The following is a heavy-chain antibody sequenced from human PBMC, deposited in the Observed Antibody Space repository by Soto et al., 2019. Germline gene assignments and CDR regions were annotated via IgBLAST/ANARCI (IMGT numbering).Heavy chain of an antibody. D-gene: IGHD1-26*01. J-gene: IGHJ4*02. CDR3: ASPILSGRTRIGY. Sequence: EVQLVESGGGLVQPGGSLRLSCAASGFTFSSYWMHWVRQGPGKGLVWVSRINSDGSSTNYADSVKGRFTISRDNAKNTLYLQINSLRAEDTAVYYCASPILSGRTRIGYWGQGTLVTVSS. CDR1: GFTFSSYW. CDR2: INSDGSST. V-gene: IGHV3-74*01.